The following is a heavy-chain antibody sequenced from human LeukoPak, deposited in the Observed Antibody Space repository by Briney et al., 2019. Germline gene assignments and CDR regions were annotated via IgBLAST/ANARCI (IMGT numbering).Heavy chain of an antibody. Sequence: ASVKVSCKVSGYTFTDYYMHWVQQAPGQGLEWMGIINPSGGSTSYAQKFQGRVTMTRDTSTSTVYMELSSLRSEDTAVYYCARDDSSSGYSYGYRLDYWGQGTLVTVSP. D-gene: IGHD5-18*01. J-gene: IGHJ4*02. CDR3: ARDDSSSGYSYGYRLDY. CDR1: GYTFTDYY. V-gene: IGHV1-46*01. CDR2: INPSGGST.